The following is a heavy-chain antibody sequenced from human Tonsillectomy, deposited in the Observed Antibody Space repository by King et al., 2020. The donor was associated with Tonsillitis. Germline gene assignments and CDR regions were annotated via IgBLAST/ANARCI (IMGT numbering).Heavy chain of an antibody. Sequence: VQLVESGGVVVQPGGSLRLSCAASGFTFDDYVMHWVRQAPGKGLEWVSLINWDGGSTYYADSVKGRFTISRDNTKNSLYLQMNSLRAEDTAFYYCAKSIAVAANNPLGDWGEVTLVTVSS. V-gene: IGHV3-43D*03. J-gene: IGHJ1*01. CDR1: GFTFDDYV. CDR2: INWDGGST. D-gene: IGHD6-19*01. CDR3: AKSIAVAANNPLGD.